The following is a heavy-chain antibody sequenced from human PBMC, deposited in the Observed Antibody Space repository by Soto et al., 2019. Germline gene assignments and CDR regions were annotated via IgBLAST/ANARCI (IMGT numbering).Heavy chain of an antibody. CDR1: GGSISSGGYY. Sequence: QVQLQESGPGLVKPSQTLSLTCTVSGGSISSGGYYWTWIRQHPGKGLEWIGYIYYSGSTYYNPSHKRRGTIAVDTAKNQSSPKPSSVTAADPAVYYCARSVFPWGQGTLVTVSS. CDR3: ARSVFP. CDR2: IYYSGST. V-gene: IGHV4-31*03. J-gene: IGHJ5*02.